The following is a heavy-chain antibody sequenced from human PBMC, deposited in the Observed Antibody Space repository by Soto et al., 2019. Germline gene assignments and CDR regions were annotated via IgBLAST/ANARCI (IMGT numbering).Heavy chain of an antibody. J-gene: IGHJ4*02. D-gene: IGHD3-16*01. CDR2: IYHTGIT. CDR1: GGSISSDNW. CDR3: ARFGSPSLLLGELEPYYFDY. V-gene: IGHV4-4*02. Sequence: QVQLQESGPGLVRPSGTLSLTCAVSGGSISSDNWWGWVRQPPGKGLEWIGEIYHTGITNYNPSLKSRVIMSVDKSKNHFSLRWTSVTAADTAVFYCARFGSPSLLLGELEPYYFDYWGQGILVTVSS.